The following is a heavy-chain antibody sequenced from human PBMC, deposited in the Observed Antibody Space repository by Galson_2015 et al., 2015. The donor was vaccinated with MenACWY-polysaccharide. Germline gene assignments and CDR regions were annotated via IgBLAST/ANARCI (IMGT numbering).Heavy chain of an antibody. Sequence: SLRLSCAASGFTFSTYAMSWVRQAPGKGLEWVSAINGIGGTTTYADSVKGRFTISRDNSKNTLYLQMNSLRAEDTAVYYCARNYYDSSGYSSGHDHWGQGTLVTVSS. CDR1: GFTFSTYA. CDR2: INGIGGTT. V-gene: IGHV3-23*01. J-gene: IGHJ4*02. D-gene: IGHD3-22*01. CDR3: ARNYYDSSGYSSGHDH.